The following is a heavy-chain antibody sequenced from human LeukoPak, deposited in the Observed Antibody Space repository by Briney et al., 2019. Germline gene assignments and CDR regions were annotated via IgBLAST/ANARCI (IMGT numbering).Heavy chain of an antibody. D-gene: IGHD1-26*01. CDR3: ARDGVGGSHYHYAFDI. Sequence: GGSLRLSCAASGFTFSSYSMNWVRQAPGKGLEWVSVIYSGGSTYYADSVKGRFTISRDNSKNTLYLQMNSLRAEDTAVYYCARDGVGGSHYHYAFDIWGQGTMVTVSS. V-gene: IGHV3-66*01. J-gene: IGHJ3*02. CDR1: GFTFSSYS. CDR2: IYSGGST.